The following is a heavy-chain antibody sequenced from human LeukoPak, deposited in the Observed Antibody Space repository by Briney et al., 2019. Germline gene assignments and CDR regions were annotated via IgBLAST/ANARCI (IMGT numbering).Heavy chain of an antibody. CDR3: AKTFRSYFAFDI. D-gene: IGHD1-26*01. J-gene: IGHJ3*02. CDR1: GFTFSSYS. V-gene: IGHV3-21*01. CDR2: ISSSSSYI. Sequence: GGSLRLSCAASGFTFSSYSMNWVRQAPGKGLEWVSSISSSSSYIYYADSVKGRFTISRDNAKNSLYLQMNSLRAGDTAVYYCAKTFRSYFAFDIWGQGTMVTVSS.